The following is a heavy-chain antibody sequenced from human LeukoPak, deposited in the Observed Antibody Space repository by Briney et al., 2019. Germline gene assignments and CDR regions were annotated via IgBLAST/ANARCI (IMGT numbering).Heavy chain of an antibody. CDR3: ARGASEGFDP. CDR1: GFTFSTYD. CDR2: IGSGGDT. Sequence: GGSLRLSCAASGFTFSTYDMRWVRQATGKGLEWVSGIGSGGDTYYSGSVKGRFTISRENAKNSLYLQMNSLRAGDTAVYYCARGASEGFDPGGQGTLVTVSS. J-gene: IGHJ5*02. D-gene: IGHD3-3*01. V-gene: IGHV3-13*01.